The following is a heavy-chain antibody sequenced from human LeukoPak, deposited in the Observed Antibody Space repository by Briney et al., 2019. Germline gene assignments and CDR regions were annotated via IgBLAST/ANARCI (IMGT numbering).Heavy chain of an antibody. CDR2: IRYDGSNK. CDR3: AKDHVEGSWGDYYYYYLDV. CDR1: GFTFSSYG. Sequence: GGSLRLSCAASGFTFSSYGMHWVRQAPGKGLEWVAFIRYDGSNKYYADSVKGRFTISRDNSKNTLYLHVNSLRPEDTAVYYCAKDHVEGSWGDYYYYYLDVWGKGITVTMSS. J-gene: IGHJ6*03. V-gene: IGHV3-30*02. D-gene: IGHD3-16*01.